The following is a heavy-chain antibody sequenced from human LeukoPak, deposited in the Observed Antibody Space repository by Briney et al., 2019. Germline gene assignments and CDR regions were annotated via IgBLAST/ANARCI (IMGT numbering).Heavy chain of an antibody. J-gene: IGHJ6*02. CDR1: GYTFTSYY. Sequence: GASVKASCKASGYTFTSYYMHWVRQAPGQGLEWMGIINPSGGSTSYAQKFQGRVTMTRDTSTSTVYMELSSLRSEDTAVYYCARDLYSSGWYYYYYGMDVWGQGTTVTVSS. CDR2: INPSGGST. CDR3: ARDLYSSGWYYYYYGMDV. V-gene: IGHV1-46*01. D-gene: IGHD6-19*01.